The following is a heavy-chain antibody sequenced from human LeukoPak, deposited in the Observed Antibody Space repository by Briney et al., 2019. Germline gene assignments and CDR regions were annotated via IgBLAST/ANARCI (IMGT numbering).Heavy chain of an antibody. CDR1: GGSISSYY. D-gene: IGHD3-22*01. Sequence: SETLSLTCTVSGGSISSYYWSWIRQPPGKGLEWIGRIYTSGSTNYNPSLKSRVTMSVDTSKNQFSLKLSSVTAADTAVYYCARLRDYYDSSGYFAVGYYMDVWGKGTTVTVSS. V-gene: IGHV4-4*07. J-gene: IGHJ6*03. CDR2: IYTSGST. CDR3: ARLRDYYDSSGYFAVGYYMDV.